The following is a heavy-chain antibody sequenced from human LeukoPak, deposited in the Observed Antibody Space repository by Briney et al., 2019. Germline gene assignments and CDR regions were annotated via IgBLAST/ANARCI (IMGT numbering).Heavy chain of an antibody. D-gene: IGHD3-22*01. Sequence: SETLSLTCAVYGGSFSGYYWSWIRQPPGKGLERIGEINHSGSTNYNPSLKSRVTISVDTSKNQFSLKLSSVTAADTAVYYCARICDSSGYFSFDYWGQGTLVTVSS. CDR2: INHSGST. CDR3: ARICDSSGYFSFDY. V-gene: IGHV4-34*01. J-gene: IGHJ4*02. CDR1: GGSFSGYY.